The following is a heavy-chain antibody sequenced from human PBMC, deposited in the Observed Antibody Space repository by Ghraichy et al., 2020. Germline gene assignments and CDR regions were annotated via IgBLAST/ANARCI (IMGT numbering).Heavy chain of an antibody. CDR1: GGSFSGYY. V-gene: IGHV4-34*01. CDR3: ARGCSSTSCTDAFDI. Sequence: SETLSLTCAVYGGSFSGYYWSWIRQPTGKGLEWIGEINHSGSTNYNPSLKSRVTISVDTSKNQFSLKLSSVTAADTAVYYCARGCSSTSCTDAFDIWGQGTMVTVSS. J-gene: IGHJ3*02. D-gene: IGHD2-2*01. CDR2: INHSGST.